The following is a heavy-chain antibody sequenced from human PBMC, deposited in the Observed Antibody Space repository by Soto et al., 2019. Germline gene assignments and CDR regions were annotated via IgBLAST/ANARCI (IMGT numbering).Heavy chain of an antibody. D-gene: IGHD6-19*01. CDR3: ARQKWLSPFDY. CDR2: FHYSGST. J-gene: IGHJ4*02. CDR1: GDSITNGLSY. V-gene: IGHV4-31*03. Sequence: QVQLQESGPGLVRPSQTLSLTCTVSGDSITNGLSYWSWIRQHPETGLEWIGYFHYSGSTDYTPSLKGRATISVDTSKSQFSLKLTSVTAADTAVYYCARQKWLSPFDYWGQGTLVTVSS.